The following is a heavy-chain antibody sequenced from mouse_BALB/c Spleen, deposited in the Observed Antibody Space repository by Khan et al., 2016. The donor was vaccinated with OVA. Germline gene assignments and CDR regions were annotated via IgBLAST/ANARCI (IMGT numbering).Heavy chain of an antibody. CDR1: GFTINDTY. J-gene: IGHJ3*01. CDR3: AAIYGSRFAY. D-gene: IGHD2-1*01. CDR2: IDPSNGDT. Sequence: VQLQQSGAELVKPGASVKLSCTGTGFTINDTYMHWMNQRPEQGLEWIGRIDPSNGDTKYSPNFQDKATLTAATSSNTVYLQLSSLASEDTAVYYCAAIYGSRFAYWGQGTLVSVS. V-gene: IGHV14-3*02.